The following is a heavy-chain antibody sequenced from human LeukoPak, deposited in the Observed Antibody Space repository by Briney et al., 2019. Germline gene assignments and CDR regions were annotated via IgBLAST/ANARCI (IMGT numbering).Heavy chain of an antibody. V-gene: IGHV1-2*02. Sequence: ASVKVSCKASGYTFTGYYMHWVRQAPGQGLEWMGWINPNSGGTNYAQEFQGRVTMTRDTSISTAYMELSRLRSDDTAVYYCARDSGSGSYSPTYYYYYMDVWGKGTTVTVSS. CDR1: GYTFTGYY. CDR2: INPNSGGT. CDR3: ARDSGSGSYSPTYYYYYMDV. D-gene: IGHD3-10*01. J-gene: IGHJ6*03.